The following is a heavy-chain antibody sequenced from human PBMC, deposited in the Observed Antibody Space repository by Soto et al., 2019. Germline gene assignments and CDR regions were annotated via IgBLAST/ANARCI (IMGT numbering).Heavy chain of an antibody. CDR3: ARHSLYGDYALDY. D-gene: IGHD4-17*01. Sequence: ADTLSLTRAASGYSISRSNWWGWNRQPPGKGLEWIGYIYYSGSTYYNPSLKSRVTISVDTSKNQFSLNLSSVTAADTAVYYCARHSLYGDYALDYWGQGTLVTVSS. V-gene: IGHV4-28*01. CDR2: IYYSGST. J-gene: IGHJ4*02. CDR1: GYSISRSNW.